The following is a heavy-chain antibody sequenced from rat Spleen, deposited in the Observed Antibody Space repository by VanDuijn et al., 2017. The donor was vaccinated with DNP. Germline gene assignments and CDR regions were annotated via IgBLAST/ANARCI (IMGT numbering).Heavy chain of an antibody. CDR2: INKESGTI. D-gene: IGHD1-11*01. CDR3: AKGPNYGGYSDFFDY. J-gene: IGHJ2*01. V-gene: IGHV4-2*01. CDR1: GFNFNDHW. Sequence: EVQLVESGGGLVQPGRSLKLSCAASGFNFNDHWMGWVRQAPGKGLEWIGEINKESGTIIYSPSLKDKFTISRDNAQNTLYLQMNKLGSEDTAIYHCAKGPNYGGYSDFFDYWGQGVMVTVSS.